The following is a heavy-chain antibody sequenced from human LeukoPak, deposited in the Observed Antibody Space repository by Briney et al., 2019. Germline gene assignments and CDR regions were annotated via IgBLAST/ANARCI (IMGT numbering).Heavy chain of an antibody. D-gene: IGHD2/OR15-2a*01. V-gene: IGHV3-53*01. CDR2: IYSGGST. CDR1: GVPLRSNY. J-gene: IGHJ4*02. Sequence: GGSPRLSFSAPGVPLRSNYMSWVRPAPGKGLEWVSVIYSGGSTYYADSVKGRFTISRDNSKNTLYLQMNSLRAEDTAVYYCAAFSAWGQGTLVTVSS. CDR3: AAFSA.